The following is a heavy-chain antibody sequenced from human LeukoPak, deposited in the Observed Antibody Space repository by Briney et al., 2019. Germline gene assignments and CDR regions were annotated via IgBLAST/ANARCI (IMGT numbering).Heavy chain of an antibody. J-gene: IGHJ3*02. Sequence: GGSLRLSSAASGVTVSSTYMSWVRQAPGKGLEWVSVIYSGGSTYFADSVKGRFTISRDNSKNTLYLQMNSLRAEDTAVYYCAKDLEGNYYENYDAFDIWGQGTMVTVSS. CDR2: IYSGGST. CDR3: AKDLEGNYYENYDAFDI. V-gene: IGHV3-53*01. D-gene: IGHD1-26*01. CDR1: GVTVSSTY.